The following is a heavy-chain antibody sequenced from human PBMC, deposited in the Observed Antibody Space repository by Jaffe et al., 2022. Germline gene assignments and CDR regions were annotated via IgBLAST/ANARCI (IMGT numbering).Heavy chain of an antibody. D-gene: IGHD6-19*01. CDR3: AKDRWLVQSSPDY. V-gene: IGHV3-9*01. CDR2: ISWNSGSI. CDR1: GFTFDDYA. J-gene: IGHJ4*02. Sequence: EVQLVESGGGLVQPGRSLRLSCAASGFTFDDYAMHWVRQAPGKGLEWVSGISWNSGSIGYADSVKGRFTISRDNAKNSLYLQMNSLRAEDTALYYCAKDRWLVQSSPDYWGQGTLVTVSS.